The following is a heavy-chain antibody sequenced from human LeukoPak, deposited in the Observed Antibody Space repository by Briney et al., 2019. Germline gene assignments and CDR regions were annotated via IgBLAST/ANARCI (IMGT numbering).Heavy chain of an antibody. D-gene: IGHD6-13*01. CDR2: ISPNGVIT. Sequence: GGSLRLSCAASGFTFSSHGMNWVRQAPGKGLEWVSGISPNGVITYYADSVKGRFTISRDNSKGTVSLQMNSLRPEDTAVYSCAKDLLGVAAGNYWGQGTLVTVSS. CDR3: AKDLLGVAAGNY. CDR1: GFTFSSHG. J-gene: IGHJ4*02. V-gene: IGHV3-23*01.